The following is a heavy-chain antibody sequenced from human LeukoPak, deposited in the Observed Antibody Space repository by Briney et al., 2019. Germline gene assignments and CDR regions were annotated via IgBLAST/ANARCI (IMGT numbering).Heavy chain of an antibody. Sequence: GGSLRLSCAASGFTFSSYAMAWVRQAPGKGLEWVSVIGGSGGFTYYADSVKGRFTISRDNSKNTLYLQMNSLRAEDTAVYHCAKDPGYDSSGYYSYYYYYGMDVWGQGTTVTVSS. CDR1: GFTFSSYA. J-gene: IGHJ6*02. V-gene: IGHV3-23*01. D-gene: IGHD3-22*01. CDR2: IGGSGGFT. CDR3: AKDPGYDSSGYYSYYYYYGMDV.